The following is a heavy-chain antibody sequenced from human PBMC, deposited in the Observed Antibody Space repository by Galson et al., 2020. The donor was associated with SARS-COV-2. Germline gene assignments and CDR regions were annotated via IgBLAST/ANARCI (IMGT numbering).Heavy chain of an antibody. V-gene: IGHV3-30*19. CDR3: ARVHSGSYLGGFDY. CDR1: GFTFSSYG. J-gene: IGHJ4*02. D-gene: IGHD1-26*01. Sequence: GGSLRLSCAASGFTFSSYGMHWVRQAPGKGLEWVAVIWYDGSNKYYADSVKGRFTISRDNSKNTLYLQMNSLRAEDTAVYYCARVHSGSYLGGFDYLGQGTLVTVSS. CDR2: IWYDGSNK.